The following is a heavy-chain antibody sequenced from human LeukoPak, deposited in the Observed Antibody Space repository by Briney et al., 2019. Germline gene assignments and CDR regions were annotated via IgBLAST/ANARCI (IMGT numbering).Heavy chain of an antibody. CDR2: ISPRSETK. CDR3: ARVRGPTVNTMYYDL. V-gene: IGHV3-48*01. D-gene: IGHD4-11*01. Sequence: GSLRLSCVASGCTFMNHGMIWVRQAPGKGLEWLSYISPRSETKNYADSVKGRFTISRDDAENSVYLHMNSLRAEDTAVYYCARVRGPTVNTMYYDLWGQGTLVTVSS. CDR1: GCTFMNHG. J-gene: IGHJ4*02.